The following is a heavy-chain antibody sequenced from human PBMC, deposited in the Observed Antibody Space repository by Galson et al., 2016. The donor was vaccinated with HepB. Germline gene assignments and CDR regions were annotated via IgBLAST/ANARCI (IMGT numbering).Heavy chain of an antibody. D-gene: IGHD2-2*01. CDR3: AGEIIVVPGAGEDSHYYCAMDV. CDR2: ISGSRNYT. J-gene: IGHJ6*02. CDR1: GFTFSSYA. Sequence: SLRLSCAAPGFTFSSYAMSWVRQAPGKDLEWVSSISGSRNYTYYADSVKGRFTISRDNAKNSLYLQMNSLRADDTAVYYCAGEIIVVPGAGEDSHYYCAMDVWGQGTTVTVSS. V-gene: IGHV3-21*01.